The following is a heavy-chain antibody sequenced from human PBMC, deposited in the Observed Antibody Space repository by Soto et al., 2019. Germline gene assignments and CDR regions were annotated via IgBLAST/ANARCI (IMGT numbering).Heavy chain of an antibody. CDR1: GFGVINSC. CDR3: ARGAFD. J-gene: IGHJ4*02. Sequence: EFQVVESGGGLVRPGGSLRLSCTGSGFGVINSCMNWVRQAPGKGLEWVSVICPGGEEYYADAVKGRFTISRDNSKNTVYLKMDTLRVEDTAVYYCARGAFDWGQGTLVTVSS. V-gene: IGHV3-66*01. CDR2: ICPGGEE.